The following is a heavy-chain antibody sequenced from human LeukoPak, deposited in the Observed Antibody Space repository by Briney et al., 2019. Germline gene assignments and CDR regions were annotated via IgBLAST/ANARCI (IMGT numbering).Heavy chain of an antibody. V-gene: IGHV3-23*01. CDR1: GFTFSSYA. CDR2: ISGSGAST. D-gene: IGHD4-23*01. CDR3: AKQLYGGSFDY. Sequence: GGSLRLSCAVSGFTFSSYAMIWVRQAPGKGLEWVSAISGSGASTYYADSVKGRFTISRDNSKNTLYLQTNSLRAEGTAVYYCAKQLYGGSFDYWGQGTLVTVSS. J-gene: IGHJ4*02.